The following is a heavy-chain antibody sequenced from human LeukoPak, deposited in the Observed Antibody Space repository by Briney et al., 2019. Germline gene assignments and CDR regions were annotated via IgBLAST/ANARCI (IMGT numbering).Heavy chain of an antibody. CDR3: ATKRVRGVIS. D-gene: IGHD3-10*01. CDR1: GFTFSSYA. CDR2: ISYDGSNK. Sequence: GGSLRLSCAASGFTFSSYAMHWVRQAPGKGLEWVAVISYDGSNKYHADSVKGRFTIPRDNSKNTLYLQMDSLRAEDTAVYYCATKRVRGVISWGQGTLVTVSS. J-gene: IGHJ5*02. V-gene: IGHV3-30-3*01.